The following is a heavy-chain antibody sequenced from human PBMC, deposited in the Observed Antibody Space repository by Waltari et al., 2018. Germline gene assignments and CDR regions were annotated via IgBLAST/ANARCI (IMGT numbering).Heavy chain of an antibody. CDR2: IRYDGSNK. D-gene: IGHD4-17*01. CDR3: AKAGDYVVSWYFDL. J-gene: IGHJ2*01. CDR1: GFTFSSYG. Sequence: QVQLVESGGGVVQPGGSLRLSCAASGFTFSSYGMHWVRQAPGKGLEWVAFIRYDGSNKYYADSVKGRFTISRDNSKNTLYLQMNSLRAEDTAVYYCAKAGDYVVSWYFDLWGRGTLVTVSS. V-gene: IGHV3-30*02.